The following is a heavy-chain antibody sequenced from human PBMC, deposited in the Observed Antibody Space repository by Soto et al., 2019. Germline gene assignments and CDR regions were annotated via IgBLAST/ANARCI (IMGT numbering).Heavy chain of an antibody. CDR1: GQTFNRYW. Sequence: DVQLAESGGGLVQPGGSLRLSCVASGQTFNRYWMSWVRQAPGKGVEWVANIKKDGSEEYYVDSVKGRFTISRDNVKNSSYAQRISLRAQETALYYCVMTPFDFLSFDFYGKDVWCQGETVICSS. J-gene: IGHJ6*01. CDR3: VMTPFDFLSFDFYGKDV. V-gene: IGHV3-7*03. CDR2: IKKDGSEE. D-gene: IGHD3-3*01.